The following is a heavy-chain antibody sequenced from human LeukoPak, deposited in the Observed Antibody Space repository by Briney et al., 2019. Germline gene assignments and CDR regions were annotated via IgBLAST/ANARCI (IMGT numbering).Heavy chain of an antibody. CDR1: EFSLSTCGMR. CDR3: ARIPGGSSSWYFDY. D-gene: IGHD6-13*01. J-gene: IGHJ4*02. Sequence: KESGPALVKPTQTLTLTCTFSEFSLSTCGMRVGWIRQPPGTALEWLARIDWDDDKFYSTSLKTRLTISKDTSKTQVVLTMTNMDPVDTATYYCARIPGGSSSWYFDYWGQGTLVTVSS. CDR2: IDWDDDK. V-gene: IGHV2-70*04.